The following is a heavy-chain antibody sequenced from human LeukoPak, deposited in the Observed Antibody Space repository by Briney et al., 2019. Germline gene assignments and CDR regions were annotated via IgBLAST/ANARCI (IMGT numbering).Heavy chain of an antibody. D-gene: IGHD6-6*01. CDR1: GFTVNNKY. V-gene: IGHV3-53*01. CDR2: IHRGGNT. J-gene: IGHJ4*02. CDR3: ARVDGGQSI. Sequence: PGGSLRLSCAASGFTVNNKYMSWVRQAPGEGLEWVSLIHRGGNTYHADSVKGRFTISRDNSKNTLYFQMNSLRVEDTAVYYCARVDGGQSIWGQGTLVTVSS.